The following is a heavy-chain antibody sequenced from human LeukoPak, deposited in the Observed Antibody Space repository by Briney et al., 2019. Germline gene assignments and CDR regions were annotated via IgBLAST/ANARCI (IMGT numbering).Heavy chain of an antibody. V-gene: IGHV3-66*01. CDR3: ARVGATTEIDY. D-gene: IGHD1-26*01. CDR2: IYSGGDT. CDR1: GITVSSNY. Sequence: GGSLRLSCAASGITVSSNYMSWVRQAPGKGLEWVSVIYSGGDTYYADSAKGRFTISRENAKNSLYLQMNSLRAGDTAVYYCARVGATTEIDYWGQGTLVTVSS. J-gene: IGHJ4*02.